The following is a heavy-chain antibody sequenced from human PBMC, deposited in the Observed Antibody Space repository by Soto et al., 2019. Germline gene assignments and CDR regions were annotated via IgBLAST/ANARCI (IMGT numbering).Heavy chain of an antibody. CDR2: ISYDGSNK. CDR1: GFTFSSYG. V-gene: IGHV3-30*18. Sequence: GGSLRLSCAASGFTFSSYGMHWVRQAPGKGLEWVAVISYDGSNKYYADSVKGRFTISRDNSKNTLYLQMNSLRAEDTAVYYCAKGGVAGTYYYYGMDVWGQGTTVTVSS. D-gene: IGHD6-13*01. J-gene: IGHJ6*02. CDR3: AKGGVAGTYYYYGMDV.